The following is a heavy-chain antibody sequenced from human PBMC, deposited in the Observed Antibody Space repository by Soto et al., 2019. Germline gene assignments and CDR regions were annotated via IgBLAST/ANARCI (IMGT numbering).Heavy chain of an antibody. Sequence: QLQLQESGPGLVKPSETLSLTCTVSGGSISSSSYYWGWIRQPPGKGLEWIGNIYYSGSTYYNPSLKSRVTISVDTSKNQFSLKLSSVTAADTAVYYCALLQYKGPAATGRFDPWGQGTLVTVSS. CDR3: ALLQYKGPAATGRFDP. CDR2: IYYSGST. D-gene: IGHD2-15*01. V-gene: IGHV4-39*01. CDR1: GGSISSSSYY. J-gene: IGHJ5*02.